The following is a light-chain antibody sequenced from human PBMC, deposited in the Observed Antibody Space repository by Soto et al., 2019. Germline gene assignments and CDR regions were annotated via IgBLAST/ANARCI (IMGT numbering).Light chain of an antibody. CDR1: QSISTW. V-gene: IGKV1-5*03. Sequence: DIQMTQSPSTLSASVGDRVTITCRASQSISTWLAWYQQKPGKAPKLLIYKASSLESGVPSRFSGSRSGTEFTLTITSLQPDDFATYYCQQYNTSPLTFGGGTTVASK. CDR2: KAS. J-gene: IGKJ4*01. CDR3: QQYNTSPLT.